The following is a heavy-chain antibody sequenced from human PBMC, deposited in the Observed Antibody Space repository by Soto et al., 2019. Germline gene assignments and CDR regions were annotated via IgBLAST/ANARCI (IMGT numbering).Heavy chain of an antibody. CDR3: ARQSRSGQSPYYFYGVDV. J-gene: IGHJ6*02. D-gene: IGHD3-10*01. CDR2: IYYNGST. V-gene: IGHV4-59*08. CDR1: GGSISSDY. Sequence: QVQLQESGPGLVKPSETLSLTCSVSGGSISSDYWSWIRQPPGKGLEWIGYIYYNGSTNYHPSLKSRVSMSRDTSKNQFSQKVSSVTAADTAVYYCARQSRSGQSPYYFYGVDVWGQGTTVTVSS.